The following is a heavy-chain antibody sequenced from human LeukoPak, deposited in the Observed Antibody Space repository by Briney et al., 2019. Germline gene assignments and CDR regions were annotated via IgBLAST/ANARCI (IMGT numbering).Heavy chain of an antibody. CDR1: GFTFSSYG. J-gene: IGHJ3*02. Sequence: PGGSLRLSCAASGFTFSSYGMHWVRQAPGKGLEWVAVIWYDGSNKYYADSVKGRFTISRDNSRNTLYLQMNSLRADDTAVYYCARDLNLPDAFDIWGQGTMVTASS. V-gene: IGHV3-33*01. D-gene: IGHD1-14*01. CDR2: IWYDGSNK. CDR3: ARDLNLPDAFDI.